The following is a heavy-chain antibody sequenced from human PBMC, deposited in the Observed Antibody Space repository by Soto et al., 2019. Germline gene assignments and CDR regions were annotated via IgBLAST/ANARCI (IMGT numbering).Heavy chain of an antibody. Sequence: GASVKASCKASGGTFSRFAISWVRQAPGQGLEWMGGIIPMFGKANYAQKFQGRVTITADESTSTGYMELRSLTSEDTAVYYCARDGTLYDSNGYYYVYWGQGTLVTVSS. CDR3: ARDGTLYDSNGYYYVY. CDR2: IIPMFGKA. D-gene: IGHD3-22*01. CDR1: GGTFSRFA. J-gene: IGHJ4*02. V-gene: IGHV1-69*13.